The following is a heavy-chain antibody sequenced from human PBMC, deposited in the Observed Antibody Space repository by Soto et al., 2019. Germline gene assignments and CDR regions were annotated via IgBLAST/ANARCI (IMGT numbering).Heavy chain of an antibody. V-gene: IGHV3-11*06. CDR2: ISGTSSYT. CDR3: ARGESNFDY. Sequence: PGGSLRLSCAASGFTFSDYYMTWIRQAPGKGLEWVSYISGTSSYTNYADSVKGRFTISRDNAKNSLYLHMNSLRAEDTAVYYCARGESNFDYWGQGTLVTVSS. J-gene: IGHJ4*02. CDR1: GFTFSDYY.